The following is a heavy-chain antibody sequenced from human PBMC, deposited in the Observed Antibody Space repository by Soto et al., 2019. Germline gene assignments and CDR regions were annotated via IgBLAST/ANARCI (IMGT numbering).Heavy chain of an antibody. Sequence: SRSAAECEFTDRDYGMNWDRQAPGKGLEWVSYIGIGSSTKYYADSVKGRFTISRDNSKNTLYLQMNSLRAEDTSVYYCAREYSLAVVAPGYWGQGILVTGSS. CDR2: IGIGSSTK. CDR1: EFTDRDYG. CDR3: AREYSLAVVAPGY. D-gene: IGHD3-22*01. V-gene: IGHV3-48*01. J-gene: IGHJ4*02.